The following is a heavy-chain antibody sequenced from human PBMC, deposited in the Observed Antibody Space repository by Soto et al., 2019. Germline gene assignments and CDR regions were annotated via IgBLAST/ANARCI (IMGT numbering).Heavy chain of an antibody. V-gene: IGHV5-51*01. J-gene: IGHJ6*03. CDR3: ARRGYARSMAHYYYYMGV. D-gene: IGHD5-12*01. CDR1: GYSFTSYW. CDR2: IYPGDSDT. Sequence: GESLKISCKGSGYSFTSYWIGWVRQMPGKGLEWMGIIYPGDSDTRYSPSSQGQVTISADKSISTAYLQWSSLKASDAAMYYCARRGYARSMAHYYYYMGVWGKGTTVTVSS.